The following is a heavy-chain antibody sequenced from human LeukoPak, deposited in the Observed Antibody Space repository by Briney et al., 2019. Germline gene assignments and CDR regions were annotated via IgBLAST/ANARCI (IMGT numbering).Heavy chain of an antibody. J-gene: IGHJ4*01. CDR3: ARHRDYYDT. CDR2: IYSSGSA. CDR1: GASINNNF. Sequence: SETLSLTCTVSGASINNNFWTWIRQPPGKGLEWIGYIYSSGSAKYNPSLKSRVIISGDTSKNQISLNLTSVTAADTAVYFCARHRDYYDTWGHGTLVTVSS. D-gene: IGHD3-22*01. V-gene: IGHV4-59*08.